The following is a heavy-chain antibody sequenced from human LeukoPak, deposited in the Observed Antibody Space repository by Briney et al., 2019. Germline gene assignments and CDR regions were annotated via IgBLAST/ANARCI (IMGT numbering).Heavy chain of an antibody. CDR2: IYYSGST. D-gene: IGHD3-10*01. CDR1: GGSISSYY. V-gene: IGHV4-59*01. CDR3: ARGRYYGSGSFRLHYYYYYMDV. J-gene: IGHJ6*03. Sequence: SETLSLTCTVSGGSISSYYWSWIRQPPGKGLEWIGYIYYSGSTNYNPSLKSRVTISVDTSKNQFSLKLSSVTAADTAVYYCARGRYYGSGSFRLHYYYYYMDVWGKGTTATISS.